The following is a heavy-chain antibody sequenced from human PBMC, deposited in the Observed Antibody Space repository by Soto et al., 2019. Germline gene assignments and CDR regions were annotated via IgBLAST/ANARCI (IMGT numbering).Heavy chain of an antibody. Sequence: PGGSLRLSCAASGFTFSSYAMSWVRQAPGKGLEWVSVISTGGNIFYADSARGRFTISRDNSDNTLYLQMNSLRAEDTALYYCAKRNWNNSPEYYWFDPWGQGTLVTVSS. V-gene: IGHV3-23*01. D-gene: IGHD1-1*01. J-gene: IGHJ5*02. CDR2: ISTGGNI. CDR3: AKRNWNNSPEYYWFDP. CDR1: GFTFSSYA.